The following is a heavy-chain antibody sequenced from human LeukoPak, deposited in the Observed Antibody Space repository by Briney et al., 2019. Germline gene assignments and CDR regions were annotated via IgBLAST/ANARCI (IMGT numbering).Heavy chain of an antibody. J-gene: IGHJ4*02. Sequence: GASVKVSCKASGYTFSSYGISWVRQAPGLGLEWMGWISAYDGNTNYAQKVQGRVTMTTDTSTSTAYLELRSLRSDDTAVYYCARDRTPLNGYYNDRSGYYYSCWVQGTLVTVSS. D-gene: IGHD3-22*01. CDR3: ARDRTPLNGYYNDRSGYYYSC. V-gene: IGHV1-18*01. CDR2: ISAYDGNT. CDR1: GYTFSSYG.